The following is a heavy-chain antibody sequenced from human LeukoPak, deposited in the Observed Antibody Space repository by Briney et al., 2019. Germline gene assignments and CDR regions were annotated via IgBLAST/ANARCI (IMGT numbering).Heavy chain of an antibody. V-gene: IGHV4-4*02. CDR1: GFTFSSYGM. J-gene: IGHJ4*02. D-gene: IGHD6-19*01. CDR2: IYHSGST. Sequence: GSLRLSCAASGFTFSSYGMSWVRQPPGKGLEWIGEIYHSGSTNYNPSLKSRVTISVDKSKNQFSLKLSSVTAADTAVYYCARGSSGWTFDYWGQGTLVTVSS. CDR3: ARGSSGWTFDY.